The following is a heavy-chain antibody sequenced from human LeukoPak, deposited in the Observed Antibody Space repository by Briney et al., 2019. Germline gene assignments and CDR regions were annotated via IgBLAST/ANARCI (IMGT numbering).Heavy chain of an antibody. D-gene: IGHD3-10*01. CDR2: INHSGST. CDR3: ASAITMVRAFDY. V-gene: IGHV4-34*01. CDR1: GGSFSGYY. Sequence: SETLSLTCAVYGGSFSGYYWSWIRQPPGKGLERIGEINHSGSTNYNPSLKSRVTISVDTSKNQFSLKLSSVTAADTAVYYCASAITMVRAFDYWGQGTLVTVSS. J-gene: IGHJ4*02.